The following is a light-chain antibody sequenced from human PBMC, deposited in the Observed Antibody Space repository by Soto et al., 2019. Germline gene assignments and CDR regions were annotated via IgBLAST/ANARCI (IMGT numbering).Light chain of an antibody. J-gene: IGLJ2*01. CDR1: SSNIGAGYD. CDR2: GNS. CDR3: AAWDDSLNGVV. V-gene: IGLV1-40*01. Sequence: QSVLTQPPSVSGAPGQRVTISCTGSSSNIGAGYDVHWYQQLPGTAPKLLIYGNSNRPSGVPDRFSGSKSGTSASLAITGLQYEDETDYYCAAWDDSLNGVVFGGGTKLTVL.